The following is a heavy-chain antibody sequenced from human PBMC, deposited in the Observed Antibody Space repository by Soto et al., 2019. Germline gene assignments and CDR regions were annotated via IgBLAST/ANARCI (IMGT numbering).Heavy chain of an antibody. CDR3: TRDSHDDYCLDF. Sequence: LRLSCTASGFTFGYYGVNWVRQAPGKGLEWVGFIRSKRYGGTPDYAASVKGRFTISRDDSKNVAYLQMNSLNTEDTAMYYCTRDSHDDYCLDFWGQGALVTVSS. CDR1: GFTFGYYG. V-gene: IGHV3-49*04. J-gene: IGHJ4*02. CDR2: IRSKRYGGTP. D-gene: IGHD4-17*01.